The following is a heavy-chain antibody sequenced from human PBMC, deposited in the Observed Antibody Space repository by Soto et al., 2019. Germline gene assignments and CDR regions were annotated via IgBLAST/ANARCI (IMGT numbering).Heavy chain of an antibody. J-gene: IGHJ4*02. CDR2: IYHSGSP. Sequence: SETLSLTCAVSGGSISSSNWWSWVRQPPGKGLEWIGEIYHSGSPNYNPSLKSRVTISVDKSKNQFSLKLSSVTAADTAVYYCARRYCSGGSCYFDYWGQGTLVTVSS. D-gene: IGHD2-15*01. V-gene: IGHV4-4*02. CDR3: ARRYCSGGSCYFDY. CDR1: GGSISSSNW.